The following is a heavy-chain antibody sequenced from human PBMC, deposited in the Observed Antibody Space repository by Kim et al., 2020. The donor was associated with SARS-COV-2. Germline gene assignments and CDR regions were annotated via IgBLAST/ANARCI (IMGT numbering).Heavy chain of an antibody. CDR3: ARALDSSGSPAY. J-gene: IGHJ4*02. CDR2: ISDTGST. CDR1: GGSISSSY. V-gene: IGHV4-59*01. D-gene: IGHD3-22*01. Sequence: SETLSLTCTVSGGSISSSYWSWIRQPPGKGLEWIGYISDTGSTNYNPSLKSRVTISVDTSKNQFSLMLNSVTAADTAVYFCARALDSSGSPAYWGQGTLVTVSS.